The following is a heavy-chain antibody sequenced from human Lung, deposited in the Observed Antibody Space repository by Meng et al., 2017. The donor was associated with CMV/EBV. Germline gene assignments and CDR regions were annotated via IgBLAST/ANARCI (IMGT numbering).Heavy chain of an antibody. V-gene: IGHV1-8*01. D-gene: IGHD6-19*01. CDR2: INPKSGNT. Sequence: ASVXVSXKAAGYNFLNYDINWVRHSSGQGLEYMGWINPKSGNTDYARKFQGRVTFTRNTSINTAYMELSSLRSEDTALYYCGRSGSGWHGGGIDYWGQGAXVTVSS. CDR1: GYNFLNYD. J-gene: IGHJ4*02. CDR3: GRSGSGWHGGGIDY.